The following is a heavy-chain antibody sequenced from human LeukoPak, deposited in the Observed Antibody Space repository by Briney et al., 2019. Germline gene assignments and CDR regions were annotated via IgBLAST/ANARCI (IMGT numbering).Heavy chain of an antibody. D-gene: IGHD3-3*01. CDR1: GFTFSSYA. Sequence: GGSLRLSCAASGFTFSSYAMSWVRQAPGKGLERVSAISGSGGSTYYADSVKGRFTISRDNSKNTLYLQMNSLRAEDTAVYYCAKDGGNFWSGYLTYYFDYWGQGTLVTVSS. CDR2: ISGSGGST. CDR3: AKDGGNFWSGYLTYYFDY. J-gene: IGHJ4*02. V-gene: IGHV3-23*01.